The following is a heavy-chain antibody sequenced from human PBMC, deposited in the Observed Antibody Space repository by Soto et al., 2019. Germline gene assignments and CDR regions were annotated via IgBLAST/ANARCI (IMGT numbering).Heavy chain of an antibody. D-gene: IGHD2-21*02. CDR3: ARGLSFRGDFDV. Sequence: HLQESGPGLVKPSGTLSLTCDVSGGSMSSSSWWTWVRQSPGKGLEWIGEIYHAGSPNYSPSLQSRVTILADKSKNHFSLRLTSVTAVDTAIYYCARGLSFRGDFDVWGQGTTVTVSS. CDR1: GGSMSSSSW. CDR2: IYHAGSP. J-gene: IGHJ3*01. V-gene: IGHV4-4*02.